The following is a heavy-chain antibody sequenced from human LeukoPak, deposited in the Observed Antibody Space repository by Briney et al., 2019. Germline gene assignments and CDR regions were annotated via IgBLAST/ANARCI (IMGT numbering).Heavy chain of an antibody. V-gene: IGHV3-9*03. CDR1: GFTFDDYA. CDR3: AKDPGSSWYGSYWYFDL. CDR2: ISWNSGSI. Sequence: GRSLRLSCAASGFTFDDYAMHWVRQAPGKGLEWVSGISWNSGSIGYADSVKGRFTISRDNAKNSLYLQMNSLRAEDMALYYCAKDPGSSWYGSYWYFDLWGRGTLVTVSS. D-gene: IGHD6-13*01. J-gene: IGHJ2*01.